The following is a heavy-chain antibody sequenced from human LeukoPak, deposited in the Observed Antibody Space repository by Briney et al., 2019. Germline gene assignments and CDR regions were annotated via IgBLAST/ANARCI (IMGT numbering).Heavy chain of an antibody. CDR2: IIWDGSTT. CDR1: GFSFGDYG. J-gene: IGHJ6*03. D-gene: IGHD1-1*01. CDR3: AIDRGIRRLGIYYYYMDV. Sequence: PGRFLRLSCVASGFSFGDYGMHWVRQAPRKGLEWVSRIIWDGSTTDYADSVRGRFTMSRDNSKNSLFLEMNGLTVEDSALYFCAIDRGIRRLGIYYYYMDVWGKGTRVTVSS. V-gene: IGHV3-43D*04.